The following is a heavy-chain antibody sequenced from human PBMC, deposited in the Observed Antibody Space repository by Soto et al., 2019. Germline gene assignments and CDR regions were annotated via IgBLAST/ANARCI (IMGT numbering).Heavy chain of an antibody. J-gene: IGHJ6*04. D-gene: IGHD6-13*01. CDR3: AKGGAAPYYYYGMDV. Sequence: GGSLRLSCAASGFTFDDYTMHWVRQAPGKGLEWVSLISWDGGSTYYADSVKGRFTISRDNSKNSLYLQMNSLRTEDTALYYCAKGGAAPYYYYGMDVWGKGTTVTVSS. V-gene: IGHV3-43*01. CDR1: GFTFDDYT. CDR2: ISWDGGST.